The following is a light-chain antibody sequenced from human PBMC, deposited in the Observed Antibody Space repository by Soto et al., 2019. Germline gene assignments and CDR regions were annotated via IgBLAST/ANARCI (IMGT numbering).Light chain of an antibody. V-gene: IGLV2-14*01. CDR3: TSYTSRSTPYNYV. J-gene: IGLJ1*01. CDR2: DVS. CDR1: SSDVGAYNY. Sequence: QSALTQPATVSGSPGQSITISCTGTSSDVGAYNYVSWYQQHPGKAPKLMIYDVSNRPSGVSNRFSGSKSGNTASLTISGLQAEDEADYYCTSYTSRSTPYNYVFGTGTKLTVL.